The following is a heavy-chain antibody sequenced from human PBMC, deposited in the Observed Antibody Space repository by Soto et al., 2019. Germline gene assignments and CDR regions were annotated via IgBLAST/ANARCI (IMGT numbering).Heavy chain of an antibody. D-gene: IGHD6-6*01. CDR1: GGTFSSYT. J-gene: IGHJ1*01. CDR2: IIPILGIA. Sequence: VQLVQSGAEVKKPGSSVKVSCKASGGTFSSYTISWVRQAPGQGLEWMGRIIPILGIANYAQKFQGRVTITADKSTSTAYMELSSLRSEDTAVYYCASYRSSSSGSAEYFQHWGQGTLVTVSS. CDR3: ASYRSSSSGSAEYFQH. V-gene: IGHV1-69*02.